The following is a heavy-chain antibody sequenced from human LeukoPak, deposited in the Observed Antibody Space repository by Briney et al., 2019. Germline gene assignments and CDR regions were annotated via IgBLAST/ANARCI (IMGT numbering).Heavy chain of an antibody. CDR3: ASRRGVAVPFDY. D-gene: IGHD6-19*01. J-gene: IGHJ4*02. V-gene: IGHV3-23*01. CDR1: GFTFSSYA. CDR2: ISGSGGST. Sequence: GGSLRLSCAASGFTFSSYAMSWVRQAPGKGLEWVSAISGSGGSTYYADSVKGRFTISRDNSKDTLYLQMNSLRAEDTAVYYCASRRGVAVPFDYWGQGTLVTVSS.